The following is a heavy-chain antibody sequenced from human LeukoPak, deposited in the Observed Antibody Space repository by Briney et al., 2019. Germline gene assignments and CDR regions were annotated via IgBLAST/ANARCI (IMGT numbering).Heavy chain of an antibody. CDR1: GLMFSNYA. J-gene: IGHJ4*02. CDR3: ARALPDYYDGSGYYDY. Sequence: GGSLRLSCAASGLMFSNYAMHWVRQAPGKGLEWVAVIWYDGSNKYYADSVEGRFTISRDNSKNTLYLQMNSLRPEDTAVYYCARALPDYYDGSGYYDYWGQGTLVTVSS. V-gene: IGHV3-33*01. CDR2: IWYDGSNK. D-gene: IGHD3-22*01.